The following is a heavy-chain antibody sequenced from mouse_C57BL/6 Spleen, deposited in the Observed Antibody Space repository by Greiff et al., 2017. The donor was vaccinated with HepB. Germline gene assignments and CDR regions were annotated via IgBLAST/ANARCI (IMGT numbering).Heavy chain of an antibody. CDR2: IYPRSGNT. Sequence: VQLQQSGAELARPGASVKLSCKASGYTFTSYGISWVKQITGQGLEWIGEIYPRSGNTYYNEKFKGKATLTADKSSSTAYMELRSLTSEDSAVYFCARGGITTVPWYFDVWGTGTTVTVSS. J-gene: IGHJ1*03. CDR1: GYTFTSYG. V-gene: IGHV1-81*01. D-gene: IGHD1-1*01. CDR3: ARGGITTVPWYFDV.